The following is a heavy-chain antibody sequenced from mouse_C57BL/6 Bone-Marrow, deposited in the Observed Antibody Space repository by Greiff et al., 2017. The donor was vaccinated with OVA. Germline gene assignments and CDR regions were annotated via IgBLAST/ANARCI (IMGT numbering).Heavy chain of an antibody. V-gene: IGHV1-72*01. J-gene: IGHJ1*03. CDR3: VRYGNYGTWYFDV. CDR2: IDPNSGGT. D-gene: IGHD2-1*01. CDR1: GYTFTGYW. Sequence: QVHVKQSGAELMKPGASVKLSCKATGYTFTGYWMHWVKQRPGRGLEWIGRIDPNSGGTKYNEKFKSKATLTVDKPSSTAYMQLSSLTSEDSAVYYCVRYGNYGTWYFDVWGTGTTVTVSS.